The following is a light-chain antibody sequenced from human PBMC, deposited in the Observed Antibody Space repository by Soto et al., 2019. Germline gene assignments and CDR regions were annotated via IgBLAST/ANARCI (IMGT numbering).Light chain of an antibody. Sequence: QSALTQPASVSGSPGQSITIACTGTSSDIGGYNYVSWYQQHPGRAPKLMIYDVSNRPSGVSNRFSACKSGNTASLTISGLQAEDEAVSYCSSYATSSTLAVFGGGTKLTVL. CDR3: SSYATSSTLAV. V-gene: IGLV2-14*01. CDR1: SSDIGGYNY. CDR2: DVS. J-gene: IGLJ3*02.